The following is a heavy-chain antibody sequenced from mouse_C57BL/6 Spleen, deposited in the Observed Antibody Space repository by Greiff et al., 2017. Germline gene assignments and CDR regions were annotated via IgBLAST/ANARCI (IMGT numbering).Heavy chain of an antibody. CDR1: GYSFTGYY. D-gene: IGHD3-2*02. CDR2: INPSTGGT. V-gene: IGHV1-42*01. J-gene: IGHJ2*01. CDR3: ARSGSSGYDY. Sequence: EVQLQQSGPELVKPGASVKISCKASGYSFTGYYMNWVKQSPEKSLEWIGEINPSTGGTTYNQKFKAKATLTVDKSSSTAYMQLKSLTSEDSAVYYCARSGSSGYDYWGQGTTLTVSS.